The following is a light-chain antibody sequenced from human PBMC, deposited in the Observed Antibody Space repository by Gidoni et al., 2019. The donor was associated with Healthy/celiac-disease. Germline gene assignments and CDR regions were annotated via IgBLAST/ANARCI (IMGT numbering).Light chain of an antibody. CDR2: GAS. CDR1: QSVSSSY. CDR3: QQYGSSPPT. V-gene: IGKV3-20*01. Sequence: PGERATLSCRASQSVSSSYLAWYQQKPGQAPRLLIYGASSRATGIPDRFSGSGSGTDFTLTISRLEPEDFAVYYCQQYGSSPPTFGQGTKVEIK. J-gene: IGKJ1*01.